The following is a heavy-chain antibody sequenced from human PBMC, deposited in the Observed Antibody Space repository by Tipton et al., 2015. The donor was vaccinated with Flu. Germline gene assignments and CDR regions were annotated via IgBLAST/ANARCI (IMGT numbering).Heavy chain of an antibody. CDR1: GYSISSGYY. J-gene: IGHJ2*01. V-gene: IGHV4-38-2*01. D-gene: IGHD2-15*01. Sequence: GLVKPSETLSLTCAVSGYSISSGYYWAWIRQPPGGGPEWIGSIHRSGSTYYNASLRSRVTISMDTSKNHFSVNLYSVAAADTAVYYCARRPYCSEGTCFQGDWYFDLWGRGALVTVSS. CDR2: IHRSGST. CDR3: ARRPYCSEGTCFQGDWYFDL.